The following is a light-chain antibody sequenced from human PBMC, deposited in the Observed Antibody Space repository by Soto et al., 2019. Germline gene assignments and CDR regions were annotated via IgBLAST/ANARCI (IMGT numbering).Light chain of an antibody. V-gene: IGKV3-15*01. CDR2: VAS. Sequence: EMVMTQSPATLSVSPVERVTLSCRASQSVSSYLAWYQQKPGQPPRLLIYVASIRAAGIPARFSGSGSGTEFTLTISSLQSEDFAVYYCPQYKDWPPRFGPGTKVEIK. CDR1: QSVSSY. J-gene: IGKJ1*01. CDR3: PQYKDWPPR.